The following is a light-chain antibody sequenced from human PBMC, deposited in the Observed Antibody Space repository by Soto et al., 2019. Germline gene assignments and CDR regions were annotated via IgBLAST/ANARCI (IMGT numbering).Light chain of an antibody. V-gene: IGLV1-51*01. Sequence: QSVLAQSPSVSAAPGQRVTISCSGSSSNIPYQFVSWYKQFPGMAPTLLIYDNSRRPSGLSDRFSATKSGPSATLDIAGLQTADEAVYYCASWYSDLDGFVFGPGTKLTVL. CDR1: SSNIPYQF. CDR3: ASWYSDLDGFV. CDR2: DNS. J-gene: IGLJ1*01.